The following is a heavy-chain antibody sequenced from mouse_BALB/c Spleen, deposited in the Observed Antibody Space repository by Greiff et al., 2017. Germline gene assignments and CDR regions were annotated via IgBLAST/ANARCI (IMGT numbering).Heavy chain of an antibody. J-gene: IGHJ3*01. Sequence: DVKLVESGGGLVKPGGSLKLSCAASGFAFSSYDMSWVRQTPEKRLEWVAYISSGGGSTYYPDTVKGRFTISRDNAKNTLYLQRSSLKSEDTAMYYCARHEGYDGSFAYWGQGTLVTVSA. CDR3: ARHEGYDGSFAY. D-gene: IGHD2-2*01. CDR2: ISSGGGST. V-gene: IGHV5-12-1*01. CDR1: GFAFSSYD.